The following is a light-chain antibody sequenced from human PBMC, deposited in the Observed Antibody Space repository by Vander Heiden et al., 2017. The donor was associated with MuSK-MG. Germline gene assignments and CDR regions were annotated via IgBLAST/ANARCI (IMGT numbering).Light chain of an antibody. CDR1: QSVSSY. CDR2: DAS. CDR3: QQRSNWPPLT. Sequence: ELVLPQSPATLSLSPGERATLSCRASQSVSSYLAWYQQKPGQAPKLLIYDASNRSTGIPARFSGSGSGTDFTLTISSLEPEDFAVYSCQQRSNWPPLTFGQGTKVEIK. V-gene: IGKV3-11*01. J-gene: IGKJ1*01.